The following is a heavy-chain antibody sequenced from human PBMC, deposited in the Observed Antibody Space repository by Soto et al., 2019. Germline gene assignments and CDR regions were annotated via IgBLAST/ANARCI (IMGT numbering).Heavy chain of an antibody. V-gene: IGHV1-18*04. CDR3: ARWISGGYSDWFDP. CDR1: GYNFMRYG. D-gene: IGHD1-26*01. Sequence: QVQLVQSGAEMKKPGASVKVSCKASGYNFMRYGFTWVRQAPGQGLEWMGWINVDNGETKYPQKIQGRVTMTTDTSTSTVYMELRSLTSDDTAVYYCARWISGGYSDWFDPWGHGTLVTVSS. CDR2: INVDNGET. J-gene: IGHJ5*02.